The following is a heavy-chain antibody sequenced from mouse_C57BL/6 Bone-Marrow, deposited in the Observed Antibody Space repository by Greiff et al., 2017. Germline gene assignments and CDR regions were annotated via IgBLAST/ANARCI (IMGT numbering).Heavy chain of an antibody. V-gene: IGHV5-9*01. CDR1: GFTFSSYT. CDR2: ISGGGGNT. CDR3: SRQVTTVLATKYFDV. D-gene: IGHD1-1*01. Sequence: DVKLVESGGGLVKPGGSLKLSCAASGFTFSSYTMSWVRQTPEKRLQWVAAISGGGGNTYYPDSVKGRFTISRDNDKNILYLQMSSLRSEDMALYYCSRQVTTVLATKYFDVWGTGTTVTVSS. J-gene: IGHJ1*03.